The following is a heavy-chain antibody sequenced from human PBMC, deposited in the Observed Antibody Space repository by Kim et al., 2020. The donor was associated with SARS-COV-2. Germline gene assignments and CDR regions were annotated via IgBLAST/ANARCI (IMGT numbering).Heavy chain of an antibody. V-gene: IGHV3-23*01. J-gene: IGHJ4*02. CDR3: AQSLLGESSSWYSPFDY. D-gene: IGHD6-13*01. Sequence: VEGRFTIPRDNSKNTLYLQMNSLRAEDTAVYYCAQSLLGESSSWYSPFDYWGQGTLVTVSS.